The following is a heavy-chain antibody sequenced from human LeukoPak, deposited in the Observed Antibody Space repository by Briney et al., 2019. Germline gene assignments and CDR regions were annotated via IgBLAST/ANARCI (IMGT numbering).Heavy chain of an antibody. CDR1: LHTFNSYY. J-gene: IGHJ4*02. Sequence: ASVKVSCMASLHTFNSYYINWVRQAPGQGLDWMGRINSSGSSASYAQKFQGSVNVTRDTSTSTVYMELSSLRSEDTALYYCATRILPYSSSSVFNSWGQGTLVTVSS. D-gene: IGHD6-6*01. CDR3: ATRILPYSSSSVFNS. CDR2: INSSGSSA. V-gene: IGHV1-46*02.